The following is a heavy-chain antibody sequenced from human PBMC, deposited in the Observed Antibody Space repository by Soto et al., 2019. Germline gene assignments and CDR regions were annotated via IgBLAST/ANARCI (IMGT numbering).Heavy chain of an antibody. CDR2: ISYDGSNK. D-gene: IGHD2-21*01. CDR1: GFTFSSYA. J-gene: IGHJ6*02. CDR3: ARDGKGDWYYNYGMDV. Sequence: QVQLVESGGGVVQPGRSLILSCAASGFTFSSYAMHWVRQAPGKGLEWVAVISYDGSNKYYADSVKGRFNISRDNSKNTLYLQMKSLRAEDTAVYYCARDGKGDWYYNYGMDVWGQGTTVTVSS. V-gene: IGHV3-30*01.